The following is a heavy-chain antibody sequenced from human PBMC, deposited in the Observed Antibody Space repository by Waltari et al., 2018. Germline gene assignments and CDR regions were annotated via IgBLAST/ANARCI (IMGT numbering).Heavy chain of an antibody. Sequence: EVQLVESGGGLVQPGGSLKLSCAASGFTFSGSAMHWVRQASGKGLGWVGRIRSKANSYATAYAASVKGRFTISRDDSKNTAYLQMNSLKTEDTAVYYCTSLGRLGRDAFDIWGQGTMVTVSS. CDR3: TSLGRLGRDAFDI. V-gene: IGHV3-73*01. CDR1: GFTFSGSA. J-gene: IGHJ3*02. CDR2: IRSKANSYAT. D-gene: IGHD6-19*01.